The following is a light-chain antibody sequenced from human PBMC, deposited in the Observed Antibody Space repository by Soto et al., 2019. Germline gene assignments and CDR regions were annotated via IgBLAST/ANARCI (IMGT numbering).Light chain of an antibody. V-gene: IGKV3-11*01. Sequence: IVLTQSPATLSLWPGETAILSCRASQTVSSYLSWYQHKPGQAPRLLIYDASKRAPGIPARFSGSGSGTDFTLTISSLEPEDFVVYYCQQRSTSITFGQGTRLEIE. CDR1: QTVSSY. CDR3: QQRSTSIT. J-gene: IGKJ5*01. CDR2: DAS.